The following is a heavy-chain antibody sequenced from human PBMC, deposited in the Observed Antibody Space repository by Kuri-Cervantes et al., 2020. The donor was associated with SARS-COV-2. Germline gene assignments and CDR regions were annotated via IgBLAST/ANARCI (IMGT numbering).Heavy chain of an antibody. D-gene: IGHD4-17*01. CDR3: ARAYGFLRYIYYMDV. CDR1: GGSISSGSYY. CDR2: VNHRGST. J-gene: IGHJ6*03. V-gene: IGHV4-61*01. Sequence: ESLKISCTVSGGSISSGSYYWNWIRQTPGKGLEWIGEVNHRGSTNYNPSLKSRVTISVDTSSKQFSLNLSSVTTADTAVYYCARAYGFLRYIYYMDVWGRGTTVTVSS.